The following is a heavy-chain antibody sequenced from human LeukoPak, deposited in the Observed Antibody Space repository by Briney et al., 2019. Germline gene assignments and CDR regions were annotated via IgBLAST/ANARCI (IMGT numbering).Heavy chain of an antibody. D-gene: IGHD1-1*01. CDR2: ISSSSSYI. Sequence: RGSLRLSCAASGFTFSSYSMNWVRQAPGKGLEWVSSISSSSSYIYYADSVKGRFTISRDNAKNSLYLQMNSLRAEDTAVYYCAAGTAWFDPWGQGTLVTVSS. J-gene: IGHJ5*02. CDR1: GFTFSSYS. V-gene: IGHV3-21*01. CDR3: AAGTAWFDP.